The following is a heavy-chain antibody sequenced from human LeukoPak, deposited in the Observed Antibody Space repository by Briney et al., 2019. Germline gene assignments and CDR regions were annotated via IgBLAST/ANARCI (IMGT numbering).Heavy chain of an antibody. Sequence: PGGSLRLSCAASGFTFTRVWMSWVRQAPGKGLEWGANIKTDGSDKYYADSVKGRFTISRDNAKNSLYLQMNSLGVDDTAVYYCAHYDFWSGYSFGTWGQGTLLPVSS. CDR1: GFTFTRVW. CDR2: IKTDGSDK. D-gene: IGHD3-3*01. V-gene: IGHV3-7*01. J-gene: IGHJ5*02. CDR3: AHYDFWSGYSFGT.